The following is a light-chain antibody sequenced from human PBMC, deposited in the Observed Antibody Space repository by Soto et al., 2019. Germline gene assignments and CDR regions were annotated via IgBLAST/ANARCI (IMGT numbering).Light chain of an antibody. J-gene: IGLJ3*02. Sequence: QSALTQTPSASGSPGQSVSISCTGTSSDVGGYNSVSWYQQHPGKAPKLMIYKVSQRPSGVPNRFSGSKSGNTASLTVSGLQTEDEAEYYCSSYAGSNNLVFGGGTKLTVL. V-gene: IGLV2-8*01. CDR2: KVS. CDR1: SSDVGGYNS. CDR3: SSYAGSNNLV.